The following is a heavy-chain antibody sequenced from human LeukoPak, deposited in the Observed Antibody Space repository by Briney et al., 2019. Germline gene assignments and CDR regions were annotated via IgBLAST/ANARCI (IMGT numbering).Heavy chain of an antibody. V-gene: IGHV3-74*01. Sequence: PGGSLRLSCAASGFTVSSNYMSWVRQAPGKGLVWVSRINSDGSSTTYADSVKGRFTISRDDAKSTLFLQMNSLRAEDTAVYYCASRANNGNPVYIDYWGQGALVTVSS. J-gene: IGHJ4*02. CDR3: ASRANNGNPVYIDY. CDR1: GFTVSSNY. D-gene: IGHD1-26*01. CDR2: INSDGSST.